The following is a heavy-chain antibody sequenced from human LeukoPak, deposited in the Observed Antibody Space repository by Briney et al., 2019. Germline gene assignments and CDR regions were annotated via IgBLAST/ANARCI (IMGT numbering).Heavy chain of an antibody. D-gene: IGHD2/OR15-2a*01. CDR2: IHHSDLT. CDR3: ARYDLSTLDD. CDR1: GISITTFY. V-gene: IGHV4-59*01. Sequence: RSETLSLTCTVSGISITTFYWAWIRQPPGKGLEWIGYIHHSDLTDYIPSLKNRVTISVDTSKNQFSLRLHSVTSADTAVYFCARYDLSTLDDWGPGTLVTVSS. J-gene: IGHJ4*02.